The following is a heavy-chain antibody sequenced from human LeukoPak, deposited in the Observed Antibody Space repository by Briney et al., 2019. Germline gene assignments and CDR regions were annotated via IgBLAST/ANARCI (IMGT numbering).Heavy chain of an antibody. V-gene: IGHV5-51*01. CDR3: ARRHHEWELLDY. J-gene: IGHJ4*02. CDR1: GYSFTSSW. D-gene: IGHD1-26*01. CDR2: IYPGDSDT. Sequence: GESLKIPCKGSGYSFTSSWIGWVRQMPGKGLEWVGIIYPGDSDTRYSPSFQGQVTISADKSITTAYLQWSSLRASDTAMYYCARRHHEWELLDYWGQGTLVTVSS.